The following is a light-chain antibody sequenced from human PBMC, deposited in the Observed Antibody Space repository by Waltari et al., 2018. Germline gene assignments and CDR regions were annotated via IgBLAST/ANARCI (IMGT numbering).Light chain of an antibody. CDR2: SAS. J-gene: IGKJ2*01. CDR1: QNVNTQ. V-gene: IGKV3-15*01. Sequence: ETVMTQSPATLSMSPGDRATLSCRASQNVNTQFGWYQQKPGQAPRLLFYSASIRALGIPARFSASGSGTEFTLTITSLQPEDFAVYYCQQYNTWSYTFGQGTKLEIK. CDR3: QQYNTWSYT.